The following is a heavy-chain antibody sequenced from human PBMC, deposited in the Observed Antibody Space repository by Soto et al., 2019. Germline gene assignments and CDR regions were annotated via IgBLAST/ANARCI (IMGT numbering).Heavy chain of an antibody. CDR1: GCTFTSYV. V-gene: IGHV1-18*01. D-gene: IGHD2-15*01. J-gene: IGHJ1*01. CDR2: ISAYNGNT. CDR3: ARTVVAATVGYFQH. Sequence: GASVKVSCKASGCTFTSYVISWVRQAPGQGLEWMGWISAYNGNTNYAQKLQGRVTMTTDTSTSTAYMELRSLRSDDTAVYYCARTVVAATVGYFQHWGQGTLVTVS.